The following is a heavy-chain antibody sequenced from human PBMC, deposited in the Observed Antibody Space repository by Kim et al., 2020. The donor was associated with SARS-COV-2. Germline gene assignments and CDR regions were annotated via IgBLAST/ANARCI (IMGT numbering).Heavy chain of an antibody. J-gene: IGHJ6*02. V-gene: IGHV5-51*01. CDR1: GYSFTSYW. D-gene: IGHD2-15*01. CDR2: IYPGDSDT. CDR3: ARHAYWTDGIYYYYYGMDV. Sequence: GESLKISCKGSGYSFTSYWIGWVRQMPGKGLEWMGIIYPGDSDTRYSPSFQGQVTISADKSISTAYLQWSSLKASDTAMYYCARHAYWTDGIYYYYYGMDVWGQGTTVTVSS.